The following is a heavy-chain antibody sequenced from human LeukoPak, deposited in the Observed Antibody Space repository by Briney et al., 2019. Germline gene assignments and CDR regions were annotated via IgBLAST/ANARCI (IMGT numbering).Heavy chain of an antibody. D-gene: IGHD6-13*01. CDR2: IYTSGCT. CDR3: ARHVAAAGPYPYAFEM. V-gene: IGHV4-59*10. J-gene: IGHJ3*02. CDR1: GGSFSGYY. Sequence: ASETLSLTCAVYGGSFSGYYWSWIRQPAGKGLEWIGRIYTSGCTNYNPSLKSRVTISVDTSKNQFSLNLRSVTAADTAVYYCARHVAAAGPYPYAFEMWGQGTMVTVSS.